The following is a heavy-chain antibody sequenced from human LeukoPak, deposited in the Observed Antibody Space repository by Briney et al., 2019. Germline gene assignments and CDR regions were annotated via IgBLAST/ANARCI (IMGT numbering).Heavy chain of an antibody. D-gene: IGHD3-10*02. Sequence: GGSLRLSCVASGFSFSSAWKTWVRQAPGKGLEWVGRIRTKTDGETSDYAAPVKYRFTISRDDSKNTLYLQMNSLKTEDTAVYYCTPSVRGVGTLDYWGQGTLVSVSS. CDR3: TPSVRGVGTLDY. CDR2: IRTKTDGETS. CDR1: GFSFSSAW. V-gene: IGHV3-15*01. J-gene: IGHJ4*02.